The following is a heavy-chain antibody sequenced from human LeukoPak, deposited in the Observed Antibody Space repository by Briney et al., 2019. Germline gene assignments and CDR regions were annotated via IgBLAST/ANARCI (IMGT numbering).Heavy chain of an antibody. J-gene: IGHJ4*02. D-gene: IGHD6-13*01. V-gene: IGHV3-23*01. CDR1: GFTLSSYA. CDR2: ISGSGGST. Sequence: PGGSLRLSCAASGFTLSSYAMRWVRQAPGKGLEWVSAISGSGGSTYYADSVKGRFTISRDNSKNTLYLQMNSLRAEDTAVYYCAKVIVAAAGLYYFDYWGQGTLVTVSS. CDR3: AKVIVAAAGLYYFDY.